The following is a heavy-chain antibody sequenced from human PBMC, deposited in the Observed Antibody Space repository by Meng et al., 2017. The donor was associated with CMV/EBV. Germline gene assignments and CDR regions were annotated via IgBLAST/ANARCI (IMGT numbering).Heavy chain of an antibody. Sequence: GESLKISCAASGFTFSSYGMHWVRQAPGKGLEWVAFIRYDGSNKYYADSVKGRFTISRDNYKNTLYLQMNSLRAEDTAVYYCAKEPDTYYDFWSGYYYYYYGMDVWGQGTTVTVSS. CDR3: AKEPDTYYDFWSGYYYYYYGMDV. D-gene: IGHD3-3*01. CDR1: GFTFSSYG. CDR2: IRYDGSNK. V-gene: IGHV3-30*02. J-gene: IGHJ6*02.